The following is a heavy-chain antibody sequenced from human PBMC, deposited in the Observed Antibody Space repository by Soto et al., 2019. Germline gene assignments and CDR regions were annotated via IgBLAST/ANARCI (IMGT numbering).Heavy chain of an antibody. CDR1: GLSFSNYA. Sequence: GGSLRLSCAASGLSFSNYAMTWVRQAPGKGLEWVSGISGSGGTTFYAGSVKGRFAISRDNSKKTLYLQMNSLRAEDTALYYCALRYCSRTTCPPLNSYFYMDVWGKGTTVTVSS. V-gene: IGHV3-23*01. CDR2: ISGSGGTT. J-gene: IGHJ6*03. CDR3: ALRYCSRTTCPPLNSYFYMDV. D-gene: IGHD2-2*01.